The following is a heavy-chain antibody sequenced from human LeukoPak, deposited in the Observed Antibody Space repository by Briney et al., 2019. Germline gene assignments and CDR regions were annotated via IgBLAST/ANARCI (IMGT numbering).Heavy chain of an antibody. J-gene: IGHJ4*02. D-gene: IGHD6-6*01. CDR2: LDYSGST. CDR1: GGSISSYY. Sequence: SETLSLTCTVSGGSISSYYGTWIRQPPGKGLEWIVYLDYSGSTNYNPSLKSRVTISVDTSKNQFSLKVSSVTAADTAVYYCARRHVEYSSSSDPYYFDYWGQGTLVTVSS. CDR3: ARRHVEYSSSSDPYYFDY. V-gene: IGHV4-59*01.